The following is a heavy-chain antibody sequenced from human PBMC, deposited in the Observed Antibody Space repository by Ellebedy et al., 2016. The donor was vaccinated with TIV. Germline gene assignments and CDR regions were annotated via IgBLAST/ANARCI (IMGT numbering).Heavy chain of an antibody. CDR3: ARDPVGVGPAFDV. Sequence: GESLKTSCAASCFSLSSYAMSLVRPAPGKGLEWVSGIVGRGGSRYAEPVKGRFTISRANSKDTLFLQMNSLRAEDTAIYFCARDPVGVGPAFDVWGQGTMVTVSS. CDR1: CFSLSSYA. V-gene: IGHV3-23*01. CDR2: IVGRGGSR. D-gene: IGHD4-23*01. J-gene: IGHJ3*01.